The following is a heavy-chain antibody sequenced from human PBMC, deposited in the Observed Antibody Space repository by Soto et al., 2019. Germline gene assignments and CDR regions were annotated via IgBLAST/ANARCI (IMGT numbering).Heavy chain of an antibody. CDR1: GFTFSSYW. CDR2: IKQDGIEK. J-gene: IGHJ6*02. CDR3: ARDLHADYDFWSGYFAPPPYYGMDV. D-gene: IGHD3-3*01. Sequence: PGGSLRLSCAASGFTFSSYWMSWVRQAPGKGLEWVANIKQDGIEKYYVDSVKVRFTISRDNAKNSLYLQMNGLRAEDTAVYYCARDLHADYDFWSGYFAPPPYYGMDVWGQGTTVTVSS. V-gene: IGHV3-7*01.